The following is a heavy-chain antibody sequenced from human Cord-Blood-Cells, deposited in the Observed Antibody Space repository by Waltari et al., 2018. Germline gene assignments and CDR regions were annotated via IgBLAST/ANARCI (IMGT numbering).Heavy chain of an antibody. Sequence: EVQLVQSGAEVKKPGESLKISCKGSGYSFTSYWIGWVRQLPGKGLEWMGIIYPGDSDTRYSPSFQGQVTISADKSISTAYLQWSSLKASDTAMYYCARVEGDIVVVPAAIHAFDIWGQGTMVTVSS. CDR2: IYPGDSDT. D-gene: IGHD2-2*02. J-gene: IGHJ3*02. V-gene: IGHV5-51*01. CDR3: ARVEGDIVVVPAAIHAFDI. CDR1: GYSFTSYW.